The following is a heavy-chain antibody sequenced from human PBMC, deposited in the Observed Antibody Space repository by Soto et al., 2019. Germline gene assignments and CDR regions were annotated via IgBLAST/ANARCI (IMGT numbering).Heavy chain of an antibody. Sequence: SETLSLTCTVSGGSISSYYWSWIRQPPGKGLEWIGYIYYSGSTNYNPSLKSRVTISVDTSKNQFSLKLSSVTAADTAVYYCARELGDYGMDVWGQGTTVTVSS. D-gene: IGHD3-16*01. J-gene: IGHJ6*02. CDR2: IYYSGST. CDR1: GGSISSYY. V-gene: IGHV4-59*01. CDR3: ARELGDYGMDV.